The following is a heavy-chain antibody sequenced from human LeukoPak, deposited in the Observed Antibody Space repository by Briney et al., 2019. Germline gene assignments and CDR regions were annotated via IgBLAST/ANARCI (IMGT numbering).Heavy chain of an antibody. CDR2: ISYDGSNK. Sequence: GGSLRLSCAASGFTFSSYAMHWVRQAPGKGLEWVAVISYDGSNKYYADSVKGRFTISRDNSKNTLYLQMNSLRAEDTAVYYCARVGYDFWSGYQITYYFDYWGQGTLVTVSS. V-gene: IGHV3-30-3*01. D-gene: IGHD3-3*01. CDR1: GFTFSSYA. J-gene: IGHJ4*02. CDR3: ARVGYDFWSGYQITYYFDY.